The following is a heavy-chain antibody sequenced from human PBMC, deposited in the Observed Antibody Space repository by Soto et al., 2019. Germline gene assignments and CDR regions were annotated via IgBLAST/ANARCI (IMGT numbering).Heavy chain of an antibody. CDR2: INHSGST. D-gene: IGHD1-7*01. CDR1: GGSFSGYY. Sequence: SETLSLTCAVYGGSFSGYYWSWIRQPPGKGLEWIGEINHSGSTNYNPSLKSRVTISVDTSKNQFSLKLSSVTAADTAVYYCARVSGTTFVDYWGQGTLVTVSS. CDR3: ARVSGTTFVDY. V-gene: IGHV4-34*01. J-gene: IGHJ4*02.